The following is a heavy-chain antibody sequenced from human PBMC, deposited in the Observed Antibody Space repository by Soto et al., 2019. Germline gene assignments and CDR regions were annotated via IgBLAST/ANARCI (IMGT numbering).Heavy chain of an antibody. CDR3: ARDLERPGEAYYYGMDV. Sequence: PSQTLSLTCAISGDSVSSNSAAWNWIRQSPSRGLEWLGRTYYRSKWYNDYAVSVKSLITINPDTSKNQFSLQLNSVTPEDTAVYYCARDLERPGEAYYYGMDVWGQGTTVTVSS. V-gene: IGHV6-1*01. J-gene: IGHJ6*02. D-gene: IGHD1-26*01. CDR1: GDSVSSNSAA. CDR2: TYYRSKWYN.